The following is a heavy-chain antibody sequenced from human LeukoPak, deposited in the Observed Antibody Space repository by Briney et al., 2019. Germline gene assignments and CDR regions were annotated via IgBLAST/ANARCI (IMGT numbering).Heavy chain of an antibody. CDR3: ASLNDYGSFFDY. CDR2: ISRGGTR. J-gene: IGHJ4*02. D-gene: IGHD4-17*01. V-gene: IGHV3-66*01. CDR1: GFTVSSNY. Sequence: GGSLRLSCAASGFTVSSNYMTWVRQAPGKGLEWVSVISRGGTRSYADSVKGRFTISRDNPNNTLYLQMNSLRAEDTAVYYCASLNDYGSFFDYWGQGTLVTVSS.